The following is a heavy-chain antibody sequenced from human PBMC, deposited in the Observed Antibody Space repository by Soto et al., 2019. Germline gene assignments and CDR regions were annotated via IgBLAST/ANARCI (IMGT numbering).Heavy chain of an antibody. V-gene: IGHV3-21*01. CDR3: ARARDTAIVLDAFDI. CDR2: ISSSSSYI. J-gene: IGHJ3*02. Sequence: EVQLVESGGGQVKPGGSLRLSCAASGFTFSSYSMNWVRQAPGKGLEWVSSISSSSSYIYYADSVKGRFTISRDNAKNSLYLQMNSLRAADTAVYYCARARDTAIVLDAFDIWGQGTMVTVSS. CDR1: GFTFSSYS. D-gene: IGHD5-18*01.